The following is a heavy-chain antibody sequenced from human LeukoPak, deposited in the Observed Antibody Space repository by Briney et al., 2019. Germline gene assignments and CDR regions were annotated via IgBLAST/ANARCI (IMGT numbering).Heavy chain of an antibody. CDR3: ARGTRSGWDSGWFDP. J-gene: IGHJ5*02. V-gene: IGHV1-46*01. D-gene: IGHD6-19*01. Sequence: ASVKVSCKASGYTFTIYYMHWVRQAPGQGLEWMGIINPSGGSTSYAQKFQGRVTMTRDTSTCTVYMELSSLRSEDTAVYYCARGTRSGWDSGWFDPWGQGTLVTVSS. CDR2: INPSGGST. CDR1: GYTFTIYY.